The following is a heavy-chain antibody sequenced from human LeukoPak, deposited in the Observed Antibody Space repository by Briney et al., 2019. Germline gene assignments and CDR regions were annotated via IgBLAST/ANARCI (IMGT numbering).Heavy chain of an antibody. CDR3: ARIPPRMAGTYYYYGMDL. D-gene: IGHD6-19*01. V-gene: IGHV3-11*06. CDR1: GFTFRDYY. CDR2: ISSSSSYI. Sequence: PGGSLRLSCVASGFTFRDYYMSWIRRAPGEGLEWVSYISSSSSYIDYADSVKGRFTISRDNAKKSLFLQMNSLRVEDTAVYYCARIPPRMAGTYYYYGMDLWGQGTTVTVSS. J-gene: IGHJ6*02.